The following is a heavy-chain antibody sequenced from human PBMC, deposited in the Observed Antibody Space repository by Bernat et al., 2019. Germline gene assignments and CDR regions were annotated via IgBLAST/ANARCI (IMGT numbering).Heavy chain of an antibody. CDR3: ARDRTLVRALEVPEIEYDAFDI. CDR1: GFTFSSYA. CDR2: ISYDGSNK. D-gene: IGHD1-1*01. V-gene: IGHV3-30*01. Sequence: QVQLVESGGGVVQPGRSLRLSCAASGFTFSSYAMHWVRQAPGKGLEWVAVISYDGSNKYYADSVKGRFTISRDNSKNTLYLQMNSLRAEDTAVYYCARDRTLVRALEVPEIEYDAFDIWGQGTMVTVSS. J-gene: IGHJ3*02.